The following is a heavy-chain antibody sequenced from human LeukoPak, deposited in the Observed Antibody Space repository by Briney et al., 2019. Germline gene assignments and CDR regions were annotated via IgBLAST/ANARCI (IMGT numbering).Heavy chain of an antibody. J-gene: IGHJ5*02. D-gene: IGHD5-24*01. CDR3: ARVVSGRAVDP. Sequence: SQTLSVTCTVSGGSISSGDYYWRWIRQPPGKGLEWIGYIYYSGSTYYNPSLKSRVTISVDTSKNQFSLKLSSVTAADKAVYYCARVVSGRAVDPWGQGTLVTVSS. CDR2: IYYSGST. CDR1: GGSISSGDYY. V-gene: IGHV4-30-4*01.